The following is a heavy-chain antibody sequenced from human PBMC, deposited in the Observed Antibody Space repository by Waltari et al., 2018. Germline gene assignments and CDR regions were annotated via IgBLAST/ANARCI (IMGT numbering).Heavy chain of an antibody. J-gene: IGHJ6*03. V-gene: IGHV1-2*06. CDR3: ARDLGSKVGETPYYYYYMDV. CDR1: GYTFTGYY. CDR2: INPNSGGT. D-gene: IGHD3-10*01. Sequence: QVQLVQSGAEVKKPGASVKVSCKASGYTFTGYYMHWVRQAPGQGLEWMGRINPNSGGTNYAQKFQGRVTMTRDTSISTAYMELSRLRSDDTAVYYCARDLGSKVGETPYYYYYMDVWGKGTTVTVSS.